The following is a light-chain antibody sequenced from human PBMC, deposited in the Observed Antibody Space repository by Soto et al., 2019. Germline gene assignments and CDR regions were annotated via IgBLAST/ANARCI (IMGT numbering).Light chain of an antibody. CDR3: QVWESSTACYV. V-gene: IGLV3-9*01. CDR2: RDS. J-gene: IGLJ1*01. Sequence: SYELTQPLSVSVALGQTARITCGGNNIGSKNVHWYQQKPGQAPVLVIYRDSNRPSGIPERFSGSNSGNTATLTISRAQAGDEADYYCQVWESSTACYVFGTGTKVTVL. CDR1: NIGSKN.